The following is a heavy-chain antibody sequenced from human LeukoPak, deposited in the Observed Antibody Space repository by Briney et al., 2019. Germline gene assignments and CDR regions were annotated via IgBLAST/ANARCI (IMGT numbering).Heavy chain of an antibody. D-gene: IGHD4-11*01. CDR1: GFTFSSYA. CDR2: ISYDGSNK. V-gene: IGHV3-30*04. Sequence: PGGSLRLSCAASGFTFSSYAMHWVRQAPGKGLEWVAVISYDGSNKYYADSVKGRFTISRDNSKNTLYLQMNSLRAEDTAVYYCARGLPAGYYYYGMDVWGKGTTVTVSS. CDR3: ARGLPAGYYYYGMDV. J-gene: IGHJ6*04.